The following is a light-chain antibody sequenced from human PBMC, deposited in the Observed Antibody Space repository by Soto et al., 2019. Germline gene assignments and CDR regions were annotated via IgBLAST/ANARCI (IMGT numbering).Light chain of an antibody. CDR1: SSDVGGNDL. J-gene: IGLJ2*01. Sequence: QSALTQPPSASGSPGQSVTISCTGSSSDVGGNDLVSWYQQHPGKAPQLIISAVNKRPSGVPDRFSGSKSGNTSSLTVSGLQAEDEADYYCCSYAGRNTLVFGGGTKLTVL. V-gene: IGLV2-8*01. CDR3: CSYAGRNTLV. CDR2: AVN.